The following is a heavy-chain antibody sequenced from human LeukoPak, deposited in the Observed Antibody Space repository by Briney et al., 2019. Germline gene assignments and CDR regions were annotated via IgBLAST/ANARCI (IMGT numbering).Heavy chain of an antibody. CDR2: ISGSGGST. CDR1: GFSFSSYA. CDR3: AKSRYYDFWSDFDY. V-gene: IGHV3-23*01. D-gene: IGHD3-3*01. Sequence: PGGSLRLSCAASGFSFSSYAMSWVRQAPGKGLEWVSAISGSGGSTYYADSVKGRFTISRDNSKNTLYLQMNSLRAEDTAVYYCAKSRYYDFWSDFDYWGQGTLVTVSS. J-gene: IGHJ4*02.